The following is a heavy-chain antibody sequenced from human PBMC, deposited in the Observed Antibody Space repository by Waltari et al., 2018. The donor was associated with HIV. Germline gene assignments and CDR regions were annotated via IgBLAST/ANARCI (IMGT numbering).Heavy chain of an antibody. CDR3: ARDRDYGEPPSNCIDP. Sequence: VQVVEYGGDLVQPGGSLRLSCVASGFTFSNYNMTWVRQAPGKGLEWVSYISGGGTTIYYADSVKGRFTIARDNAKDSLYLQMNSLRAEDTAVYYCARDRDYGEPPSNCIDPWGQGTLVTVSS. CDR1: GFTFSNYN. V-gene: IGHV3-48*01. CDR2: ISGGGTTI. D-gene: IGHD4-17*01. J-gene: IGHJ5*02.